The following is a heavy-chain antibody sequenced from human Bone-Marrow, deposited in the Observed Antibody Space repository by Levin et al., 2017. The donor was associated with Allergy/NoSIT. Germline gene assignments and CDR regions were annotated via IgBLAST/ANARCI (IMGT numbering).Heavy chain of an antibody. D-gene: IGHD6-13*01. CDR3: ARDLLPYSSSPQVDP. CDR1: GFTFSSYW. J-gene: IGHJ5*02. Sequence: GGSLRLSCAASGFTFSSYWMSWVRQAPGKGLEWVANIKQDGSEKYYVDSVKGRFTISRDNAKNSLYLQMNSLRAEDTAVYYCARDLLPYSSSPQVDPWGQGTLVTVSS. CDR2: IKQDGSEK. V-gene: IGHV3-7*03.